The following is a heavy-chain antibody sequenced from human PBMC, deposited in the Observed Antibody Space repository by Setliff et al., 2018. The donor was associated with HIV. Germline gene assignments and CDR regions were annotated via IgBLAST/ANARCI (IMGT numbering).Heavy chain of an antibody. CDR3: AKQGSGYDYYYMDV. D-gene: IGHD3-22*01. CDR2: ISSSSSSI. V-gene: IGHV3-48*01. Sequence: GGSLRLSCVGSGFTFNGYAMNWVRQAPGKGLEWVSYISSSSSSIFYADSVKGRFTISRDNSKNTLYLQMNSLRAEDTAVYYCAKQGSGYDYYYMDVWGKGTTVTVSS. J-gene: IGHJ6*03. CDR1: GFTFNGYA.